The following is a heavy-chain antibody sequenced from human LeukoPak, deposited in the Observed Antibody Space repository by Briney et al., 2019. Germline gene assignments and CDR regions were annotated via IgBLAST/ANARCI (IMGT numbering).Heavy chain of an antibody. CDR2: IYYSGST. CDR3: ARQTYDYDSSGYYPFDY. D-gene: IGHD3-22*01. V-gene: IGHV4-59*01. J-gene: IGHJ4*02. CDR1: GGSISSYC. Sequence: PSETLSLTCSVAGGSISSYCWSWIRPPPGHGLEWVGYIYYSGSTNSNPSLKSGVIISVDTSKNQFPLKLSSVTAADTAVYYCARQTYDYDSSGYYPFDYWGQGTLVTVSS.